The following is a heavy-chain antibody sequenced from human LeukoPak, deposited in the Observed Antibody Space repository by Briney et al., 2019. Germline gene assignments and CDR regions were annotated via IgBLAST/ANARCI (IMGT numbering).Heavy chain of an antibody. J-gene: IGHJ6*04. CDR3: ARGGPAYYDILTGYYPYGMDV. V-gene: IGHV3-48*03. D-gene: IGHD3-9*01. CDR2: ISSSGGTT. Sequence: GGSLRLSCAASGVTFSSYEMNWVRQAPGKGLEWVSYISSSGGTTYYAESVKGRFTISRDNAKNTLYLQMNSLRAEDTAVYYCARGGPAYYDILTGYYPYGMDVWGKGTTVTVSS. CDR1: GVTFSSYE.